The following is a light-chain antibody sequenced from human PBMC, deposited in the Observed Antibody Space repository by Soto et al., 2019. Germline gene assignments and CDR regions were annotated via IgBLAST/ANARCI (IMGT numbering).Light chain of an antibody. V-gene: IGKV3-20*01. J-gene: IGKJ1*01. CDR3: QQCGISPWT. CDR2: GAS. CDR1: QSVSASY. Sequence: EIVLTQSPGTLSLSPGERAALSCRASQSVSASYLAWYQQRPGQAPRLLIYGASSRATGIPDRFSGGGSGTDFTLTISRLEPEDFAVYYCQQCGISPWTFGQGTKVEIK.